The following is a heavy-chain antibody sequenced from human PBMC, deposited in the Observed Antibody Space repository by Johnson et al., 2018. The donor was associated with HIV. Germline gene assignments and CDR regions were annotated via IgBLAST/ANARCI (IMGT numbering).Heavy chain of an antibody. CDR1: GFTFSSYA. CDR3: ARACRDGYTCDAFDI. CDR2: ISYDGSNK. V-gene: IGHV3-30-3*01. J-gene: IGHJ3*02. D-gene: IGHD5-24*01. Sequence: QVQLMESGGGVVQPGRSLRLSCAASGFTFSSYAMHWVRQAPGKGLEWVAVISYDGSNKFYADSVKGRFTISRDNSNNTLYLQMNSLRAEDTAVYYCARACRDGYTCDAFDIWGQGTMVTVSS.